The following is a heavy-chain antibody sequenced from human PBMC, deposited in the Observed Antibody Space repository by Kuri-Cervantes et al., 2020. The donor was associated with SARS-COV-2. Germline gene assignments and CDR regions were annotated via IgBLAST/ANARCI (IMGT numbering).Heavy chain of an antibody. J-gene: IGHJ4*02. D-gene: IGHD7-27*01. CDR2: ISSSSTI. Sequence: GGSLRLSCAASGFTFSSYSMNWVRQAPGKGLEWVSYISSSSTIYYADSVKGRFTISRDNAKNSLYLQMNSLRAEDTSVYYCAKDSRNWGVLDYWGQGTLVTVSS. V-gene: IGHV3-48*01. CDR3: AKDSRNWGVLDY. CDR1: GFTFSSYS.